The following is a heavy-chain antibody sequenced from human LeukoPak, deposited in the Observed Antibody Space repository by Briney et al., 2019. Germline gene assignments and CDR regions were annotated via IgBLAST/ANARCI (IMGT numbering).Heavy chain of an antibody. CDR1: GGSMRTYN. V-gene: IGHV4-59*01. D-gene: IGHD1/OR15-1a*01. Sequence: SETLSLTCTVSGGSMRTYNYNWIRQSPGKGLEWIGNVYYGGSTKYNPSLKGRATISIDTSKSQFSLKLSSVTAADTAMYYCAGNGNSLGDTNWFDPGGQGTLVTVSS. CDR3: AGNGNSLGDTNWFDP. J-gene: IGHJ5*02. CDR2: VYYGGST.